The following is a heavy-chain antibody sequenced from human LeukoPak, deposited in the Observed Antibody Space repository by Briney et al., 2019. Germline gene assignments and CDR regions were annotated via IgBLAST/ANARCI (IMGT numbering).Heavy chain of an antibody. V-gene: IGHV3-30*05. CDR3: ARRGIVGATTSGYYFDY. CDR2: ISYDGSNK. Sequence: GGSLRLSCSVSGFTFSSYGMHWVRQAPGKGLEWVAVISYDGSNKYYADSVKGRFTISRDNSKNTLYLQMNSLRAEDTAVYYCARRGIVGATTSGYYFDYWGQGTLVTVSS. CDR1: GFTFSSYG. D-gene: IGHD1-26*01. J-gene: IGHJ4*02.